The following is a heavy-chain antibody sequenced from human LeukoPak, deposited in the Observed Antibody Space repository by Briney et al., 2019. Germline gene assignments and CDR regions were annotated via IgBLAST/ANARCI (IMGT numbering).Heavy chain of an antibody. D-gene: IGHD2-15*01. CDR2: IYSGGST. CDR1: GFNFGDFA. CDR3: ARSPTSGPWGL. J-gene: IGHJ4*02. Sequence: GGSLRLSCTVSGFNFGDFAMSWVRQAPGKGLEWVSVIYSGGSTYYADSVKGRFTISRDNSKNTLYLQMNSLRAEDTAVYYCARSPTSGPWGLWGQGTLVTVSS. V-gene: IGHV3-66*01.